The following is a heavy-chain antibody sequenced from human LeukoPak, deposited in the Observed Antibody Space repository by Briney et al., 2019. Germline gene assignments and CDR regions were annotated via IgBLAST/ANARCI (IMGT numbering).Heavy chain of an antibody. CDR3: ARGMKDYYDSSGYYGYFQH. V-gene: IGHV3-30-3*01. CDR2: ISYDGSNK. CDR1: GFTFSSYA. Sequence: PGGSLRLSCAASGFTFSSYAMHWVRQAPGKGLEWVAVISYDGSNKYYADSVKGRFTISRDNSKNTLYLQMNSLRAEDTALYYCARGMKDYYDSSGYYGYFQHWGQGTLVTVSS. J-gene: IGHJ1*01. D-gene: IGHD3-22*01.